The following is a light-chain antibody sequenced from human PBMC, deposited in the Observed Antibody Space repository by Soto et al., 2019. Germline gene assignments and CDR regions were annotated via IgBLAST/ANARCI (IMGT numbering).Light chain of an antibody. J-gene: IGLJ3*02. V-gene: IGLV4-60*02. CDR2: LEGRGSY. CDR1: SGHSSYI. CDR3: ETWDSHTWV. Sequence: QLVLTQSSSASASLGSSVKLTCTLSSGHSSYIIAWHQQQPGKAPRYLMNLEGRGSYNKGSGVPDRISGSSSGADRYLTISNLQFEDEADYYCETWDSHTWVFGGGTKLTVL.